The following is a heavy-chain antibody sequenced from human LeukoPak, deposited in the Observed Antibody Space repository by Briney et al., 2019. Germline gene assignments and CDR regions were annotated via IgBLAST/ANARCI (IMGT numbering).Heavy chain of an antibody. Sequence: GGSLRLSCTASGFTFSSQTMNWVRQAPGKGLEWVSYISSTSSVIYYADSVKGRFTISRDNAKSSFYLQMNSLRAEDTAVYYCARNLPAADYWGQGTLVTVSS. CDR2: ISSTSSVI. D-gene: IGHD2-2*01. CDR3: ARNLPAADY. CDR1: GFTFSSQT. V-gene: IGHV3-48*04. J-gene: IGHJ4*02.